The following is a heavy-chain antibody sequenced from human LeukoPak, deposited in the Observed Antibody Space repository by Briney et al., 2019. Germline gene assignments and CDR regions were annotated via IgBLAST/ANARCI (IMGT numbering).Heavy chain of an antibody. CDR2: IRSKAYGGAT. CDR1: GFTFGDYA. J-gene: IGHJ4*02. V-gene: IGHV3-49*04. CDR3: TGSGATVSGWPFPYDY. Sequence: PGGSLRLSCTASGFTFGDYAMSWVRQAPGKGLEWVGFIRSKAYGGATEYAASVKGRFTISRDDSKSIAYLQMNSLKTEDTAVYYCTGSGATVSGWPFPYDYWGQGTLVTVSS. D-gene: IGHD6-19*01.